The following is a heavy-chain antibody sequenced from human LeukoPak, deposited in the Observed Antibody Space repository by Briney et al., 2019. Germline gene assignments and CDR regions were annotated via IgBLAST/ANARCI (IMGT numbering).Heavy chain of an antibody. J-gene: IGHJ5*02. D-gene: IGHD2-2*01. CDR3: ARRGWVGYCSSTSCLDFWFDP. V-gene: IGHV4-39*01. Sequence: PSETLSLTCTVSGGSLSSSSYYWGWIRQPPGKGLEWIGSIYYSGSTYYNPSLKSRVTISVDTSKNQFSLKLSSVTAADTAVYYCARRGWVGYCSSTSCLDFWFDPWGQGTLVTVSS. CDR2: IYYSGST. CDR1: GGSLSSSSYY.